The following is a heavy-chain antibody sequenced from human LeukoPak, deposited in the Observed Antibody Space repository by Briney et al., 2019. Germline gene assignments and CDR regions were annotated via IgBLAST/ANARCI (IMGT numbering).Heavy chain of an antibody. J-gene: IGHJ3*02. Sequence: ASVKVSCKASGYTFTSYGISWVRQAPGQGLEWMEWISAYNGNTNYAQKLQGRVTMTTDTSTSTAYMELRSLRSDDTAVYYCARDKPRILLDAFDIWGQGTMVTVSS. CDR1: GYTFTSYG. D-gene: IGHD2-15*01. CDR2: ISAYNGNT. V-gene: IGHV1-18*01. CDR3: ARDKPRILLDAFDI.